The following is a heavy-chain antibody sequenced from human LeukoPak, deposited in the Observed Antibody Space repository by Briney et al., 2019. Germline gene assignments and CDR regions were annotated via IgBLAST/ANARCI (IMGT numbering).Heavy chain of an antibody. Sequence: SETLSLTCAVSGYSISSGYYWGWIRQPPGKGLEWIGSIYHSGSTYYNPSLKSRVTISVDTSKNQFSLKLSSVTAADTAVYYCARDREGASFGFDYWGQGTLVTVSS. CDR3: ARDREGASFGFDY. D-gene: IGHD1-26*01. CDR1: GYSISSGYY. V-gene: IGHV4-38-2*02. J-gene: IGHJ4*02. CDR2: IYHSGST.